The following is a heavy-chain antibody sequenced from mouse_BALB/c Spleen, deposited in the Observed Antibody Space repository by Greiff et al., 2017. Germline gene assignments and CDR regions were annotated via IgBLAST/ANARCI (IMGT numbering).Heavy chain of an antibody. D-gene: IGHD2-4*01. CDR3: AKEEPMITTRNYFDY. Sequence: VQLQESGAELAKPGASVKMSCKASGYTFTSYWMHWVKQRPGQGLEWIGYINPSTGYTEYNQKFKDKATLTADKSSSTAYMQLSSLTSEDSAVYYCAKEEPMITTRNYFDYWGQGTTLTVSS. CDR1: GYTFTSYW. V-gene: IGHV1-7*01. CDR2: INPSTGYT. J-gene: IGHJ2*01.